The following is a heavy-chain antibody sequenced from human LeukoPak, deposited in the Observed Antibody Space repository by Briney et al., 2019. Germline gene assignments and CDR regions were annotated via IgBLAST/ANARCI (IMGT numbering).Heavy chain of an antibody. Sequence: PGGSLRLSCAASGFTFSSYSMNWVRQAPGKGLEWVSSISSSSSYIYYADSVKGRFTISRDNAKNSLYLQMNSLRAEDTAVYYCATLDYYYYGMDVWGQGTTVTVSS. J-gene: IGHJ6*02. CDR2: ISSSSSYI. CDR1: GFTFSSYS. CDR3: ATLDYYYYGMDV. V-gene: IGHV3-21*01.